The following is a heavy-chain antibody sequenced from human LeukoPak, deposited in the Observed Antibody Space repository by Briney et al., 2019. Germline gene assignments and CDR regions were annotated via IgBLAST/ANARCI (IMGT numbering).Heavy chain of an antibody. V-gene: IGHV3-74*01. CDR2: INSDGINT. CDR3: AKGPGRAYYESGDYYKK. J-gene: IGHJ1*01. CDR1: GFTFSNYW. Sequence: GGSLRLSCAASGFTFSNYWMHWVRQAPGKGLVWVSRINSDGINTSYADSVKGRFTISRDNSKNTLSLQMNSLRVEDTATYYCAKGPGRAYYESGDYYKKWGQGTLVTVSS. D-gene: IGHD3-10*01.